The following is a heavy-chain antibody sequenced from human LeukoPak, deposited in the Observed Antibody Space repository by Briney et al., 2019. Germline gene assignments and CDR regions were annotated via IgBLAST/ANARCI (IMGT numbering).Heavy chain of an antibody. Sequence: GASVKVSCKASGYTFTSYYMHWVRQAPGQGLEWMGIINPSGGSTSYAQKFQGRVTMTRDMSTSTVYMELSSLRSEDTAVYYCARFDYGDPNKYYFDYWGQGTLVTVSS. CDR1: GYTFTSYY. CDR3: ARFDYGDPNKYYFDY. CDR2: INPSGGST. V-gene: IGHV1-46*01. D-gene: IGHD4-17*01. J-gene: IGHJ4*02.